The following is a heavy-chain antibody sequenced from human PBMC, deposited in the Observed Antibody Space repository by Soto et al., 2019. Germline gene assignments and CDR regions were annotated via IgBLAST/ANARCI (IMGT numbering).Heavy chain of an antibody. CDR2: ISSDGATI. Sequence: EVQIVESGGGLVQPGGSLRLSCEVSGLTFSKFEMTWVRQAPGQGLEWVSSISSDGATIYYADSVKGRFTISRDNDKNLLYLQMNSLKGEDTATYYCVRVGIVARPYWGQGTPVTVPS. CDR1: GLTFSKFE. CDR3: VRVGIVARPY. J-gene: IGHJ4*02. V-gene: IGHV3-48*03. D-gene: IGHD2-21*01.